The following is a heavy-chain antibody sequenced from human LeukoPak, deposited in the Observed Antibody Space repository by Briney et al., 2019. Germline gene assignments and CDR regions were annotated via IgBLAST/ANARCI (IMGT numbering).Heavy chain of an antibody. CDR1: GFSFMNAW. J-gene: IGHJ4*02. Sequence: GGSLRLSCAASGFSFMNAWMIWVRQAPGKGLEWVGRIKSNADGGTPDYAAPARGRFTISRDDSKNTLYLQMNSLKTEDTAVYYCTTFYHEYGPYWGRGTLVTVSS. D-gene: IGHD4/OR15-4a*01. V-gene: IGHV3-15*01. CDR2: IKSNADGGTP. CDR3: TTFYHEYGPY.